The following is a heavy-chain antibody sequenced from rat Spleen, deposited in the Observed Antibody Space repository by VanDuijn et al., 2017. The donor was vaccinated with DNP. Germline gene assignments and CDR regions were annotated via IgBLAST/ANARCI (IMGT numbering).Heavy chain of an antibody. CDR2: IWTGGST. D-gene: IGHD1-3*01. CDR3: ARDLWY. CDR1: GFSLTSYN. Sequence: QVQLKESGPGLVQPSQTLSLTCTVSGFSLTSYNVHWVRQPTGKGLEWMGVIWTGGSTDYNSALKSRLSISRDTSKSQVLLKMNSLQVEDTAMYFCARDLWYWGQGVMVTVSS. J-gene: IGHJ2*01. V-gene: IGHV2-30*01.